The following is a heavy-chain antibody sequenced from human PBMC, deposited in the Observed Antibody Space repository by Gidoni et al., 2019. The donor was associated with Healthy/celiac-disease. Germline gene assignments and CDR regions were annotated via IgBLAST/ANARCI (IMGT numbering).Heavy chain of an antibody. Sequence: EVPLVESGGGLVQPGGSLRLSCAASGFTFSSYSMNWVRQAPGEGLEWVSYISSSSSTIYYADSVKGRFTISRDNAKNSLYLQMNSLRAEDTAVYYCARDLVGATRCWGQGTLVTVSS. D-gene: IGHD1-26*01. CDR2: ISSSSSTI. V-gene: IGHV3-48*01. CDR3: ARDLVGATRC. CDR1: GFTFSSYS. J-gene: IGHJ4*02.